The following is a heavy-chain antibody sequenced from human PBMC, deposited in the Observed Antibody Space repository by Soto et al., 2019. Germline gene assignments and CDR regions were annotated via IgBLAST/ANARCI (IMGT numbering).Heavy chain of an antibody. J-gene: IGHJ4*02. V-gene: IGHV3-23*01. CDR2: ISVPDGST. CDR1: GFTFSNYA. Sequence: EVQLLESGGGLVQPGGSLRLACAASGFTFSNYAMSWVRQAPGKGLVWVSTISVPDGSTYYADSVKGRFTISSDNSKNTLDLQMNSLIADETAIYYCAKRSLSPYCDGGSCYSPCDYCGQGTLVTVSS. D-gene: IGHD2-15*01. CDR3: AKRSLSPYCDGGSCYSPCDY.